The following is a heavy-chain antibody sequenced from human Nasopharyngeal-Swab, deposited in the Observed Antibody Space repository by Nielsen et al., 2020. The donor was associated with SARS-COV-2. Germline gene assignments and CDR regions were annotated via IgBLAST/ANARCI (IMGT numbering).Heavy chain of an antibody. CDR2: ISSGSSYI. Sequence: GESLKISCAASGFTFSSYTMNWVRQAPGKGLEWVSSISSGSSYIYYADSVRGRFTISRDNAKNSLYLEMNSLRAEDTAVYYCAREIYGYRYGSFYYFDLWGRGTLVTVSS. J-gene: IGHJ2*01. V-gene: IGHV3-21*01. CDR3: AREIYGYRYGSFYYFDL. D-gene: IGHD5-18*01. CDR1: GFTFSSYT.